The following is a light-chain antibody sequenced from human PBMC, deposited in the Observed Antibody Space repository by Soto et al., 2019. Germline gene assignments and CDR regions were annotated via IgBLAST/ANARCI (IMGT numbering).Light chain of an antibody. J-gene: IGKJ4*01. Sequence: DIQITQSPSSLSASVGDRVTITCRASQSISSYLNWYQQKPGTAPKLLIYAASSLQSGVPSRFSGSGSGTDFTLTISSLEPEDFAVYYCQQRSNWPLTFGGGTKVDIK. V-gene: IGKV1-39*01. CDR2: AAS. CDR3: QQRSNWPLT. CDR1: QSISSY.